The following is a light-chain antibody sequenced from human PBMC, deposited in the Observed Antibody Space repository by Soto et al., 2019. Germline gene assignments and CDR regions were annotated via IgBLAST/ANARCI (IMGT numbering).Light chain of an antibody. V-gene: IGLV2-23*01. J-gene: IGLJ1*01. Sequence: VLTQPASVSESPGQSITISCTGTSSDVGSYEFVSWYQQYPGKAPKLMIYEGSKRPSGVSDRFSGSKSGNTASLTISGVQAEEQDDYFCCSSAGVSNVFGAATKVTVL. CDR3: CSSAGVSNV. CDR1: SSDVGSYEF. CDR2: EGS.